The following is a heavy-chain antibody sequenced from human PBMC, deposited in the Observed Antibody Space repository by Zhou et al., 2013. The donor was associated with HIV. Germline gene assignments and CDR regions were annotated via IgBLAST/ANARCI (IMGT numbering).Heavy chain of an antibody. J-gene: IGHJ3*01. D-gene: IGHD3-16*01. V-gene: IGHV1-45*02. CDR3: AGHYNRGKDTDAFDV. Sequence: QMQLVQSGAEVKKTGSSVKVSCKASGTPYTYRYLHWVRQAPGQALEWMGWITPFNGNTIYAQKFQDRVTITRGSSMSTASMELSSLRSEDTAIYYCAGHYNRGKDTDAFDVWGQGHRSASLQ. CDR1: GTPYTYRY. CDR2: ITPFNGNT.